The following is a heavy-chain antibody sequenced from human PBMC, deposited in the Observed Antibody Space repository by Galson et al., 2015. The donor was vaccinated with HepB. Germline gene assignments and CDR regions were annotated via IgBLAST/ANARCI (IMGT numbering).Heavy chain of an antibody. D-gene: IGHD2-8*01. CDR2: IIPIFGTA. J-gene: IGHJ6*02. CDR1: GGTFSSYA. Sequence: SVKVSCKASGGTFSSYAISWVRQAPGQGLEWMGGIIPIFGTANYAQKFQGRVTITADESTSTAYMELSSLRSEDTAVYYCARAEWSSCGGGVDYYGMDVWGQGTTVTVSS. CDR3: ARAEWSSCGGGVDYYGMDV. V-gene: IGHV1-69*13.